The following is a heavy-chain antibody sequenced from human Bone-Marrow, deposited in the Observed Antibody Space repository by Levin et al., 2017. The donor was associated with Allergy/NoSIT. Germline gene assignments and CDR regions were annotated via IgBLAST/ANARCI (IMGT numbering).Heavy chain of an antibody. D-gene: IGHD2-15*01. J-gene: IGHJ4*02. V-gene: IGHV3-11*03. CDR2: ISSSSSYT. Sequence: PGESLKISCAASGFTFSDYYMSWIRQAPGKGLEWVSYISSSSSYTNYADSVKGRFTISRDNAKNSLYLQMNSLRAEDTAVYYCASKISGGFDYWGQGTLVTVSS. CDR3: ASKISGGFDY. CDR1: GFTFSDYY.